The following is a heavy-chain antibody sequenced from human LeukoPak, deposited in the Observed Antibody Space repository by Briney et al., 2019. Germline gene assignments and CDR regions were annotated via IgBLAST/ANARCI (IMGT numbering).Heavy chain of an antibody. V-gene: IGHV4-4*09. CDR2: MANSVTA. CDR3: ARRMQRSGMGEDRWLDL. J-gene: IGHJ5*02. D-gene: IGHD3-16*01. CDR1: GGAINDYY. Sequence: SETLSLTCSVSGGAINDYYWNWIRQPPGTGLEWFAGMANSVTAYYNPSLKSSISISVYPSRNQFSLKLNSLTASLTGAYSCARRMQRSGMGEDRWLDLWGEGTPVSVSS.